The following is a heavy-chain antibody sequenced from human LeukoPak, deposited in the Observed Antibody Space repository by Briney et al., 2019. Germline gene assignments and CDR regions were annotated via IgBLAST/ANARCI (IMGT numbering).Heavy chain of an antibody. CDR2: ISGSASST. CDR3: AKGVTATRPDYFDN. V-gene: IGHV3-23*01. J-gene: IGHJ4*02. D-gene: IGHD1-20*01. Sequence: GGSLRLSCAASGFTFSSYAMSWVRQAPGKGLEWVSTISGSASSTYNAESVRGRFTVSRDNSKNTLSLQMNSLTAEDTAVYFCAKGVTATRPDYFDNCGQGTLVSVSS. CDR1: GFTFSSYA.